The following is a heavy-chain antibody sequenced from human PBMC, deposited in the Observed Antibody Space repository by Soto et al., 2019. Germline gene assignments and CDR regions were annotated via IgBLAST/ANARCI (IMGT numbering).Heavy chain of an antibody. Sequence: QVQLVQSGAEVKKPGSSVKVSCKASGGTFSSYAISWVRQAPGQGLEWMGGIIPIFGTANYAQKFQGRVTITADESTSTAYMELSSLRSEDTDVYYCAAQSHLYSSSASVFDYWGQGTLVTVSS. CDR2: IIPIFGTA. J-gene: IGHJ4*02. CDR3: AAQSHLYSSSASVFDY. CDR1: GGTFSSYA. D-gene: IGHD6-6*01. V-gene: IGHV1-69*01.